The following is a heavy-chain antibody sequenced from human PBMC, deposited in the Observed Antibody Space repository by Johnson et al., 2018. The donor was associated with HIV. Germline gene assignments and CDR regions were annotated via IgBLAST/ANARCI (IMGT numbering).Heavy chain of an antibody. CDR3: AKDRIRSTAPDTFDV. CDR1: GFTFSSYA. V-gene: IGHV3-23*04. D-gene: IGHD5-18*01. CDR2: ISGSGDSA. J-gene: IGHJ3*01. Sequence: VQLVESGGGLVQPGGSLRLSCAASGFTFSSYAMSWVRQAPGKGLEWVSAISGSGDSAYYADSVKGRFTISRDNSKNTLYLQMDSLRAVDTAVFYCAKDRIRSTAPDTFDVWGQRTMVTVSS.